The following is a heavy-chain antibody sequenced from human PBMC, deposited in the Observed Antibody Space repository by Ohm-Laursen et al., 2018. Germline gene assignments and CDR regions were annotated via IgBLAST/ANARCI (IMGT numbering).Heavy chain of an antibody. Sequence: SLRLSCAATGFTFDDYAMHWVRQAPGTGLEWVSGISWSSGNIFYADSVKGRFTVSRDNAKNSLYLQMNSLRAEDTALYYCAKDRGLITTTWCFDPWGQGTLGTVSS. CDR2: ISWSSGNI. J-gene: IGHJ5*02. D-gene: IGHD2/OR15-2a*01. V-gene: IGHV3-9*01. CDR1: GFTFDDYA. CDR3: AKDRGLITTTWCFDP.